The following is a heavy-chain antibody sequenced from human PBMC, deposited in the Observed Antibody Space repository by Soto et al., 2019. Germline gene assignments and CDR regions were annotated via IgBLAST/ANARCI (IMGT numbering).Heavy chain of an antibody. V-gene: IGHV4-4*02. J-gene: IGHJ4*02. Sequence: QVQLQESGPGLVKPSGTLSLTCAVSGDSVSSPYYWCWVRQPPGKGLEWIGAVLHTGTTSYNPSLRSRVTISMDNSNNQFSLDLSSVTAADTAVYYCARSAGWYAVHSWGPGTLVIVSS. CDR3: ARSAGWYAVHS. CDR1: GDSVSSPYY. D-gene: IGHD6-19*01. CDR2: VLHTGTT.